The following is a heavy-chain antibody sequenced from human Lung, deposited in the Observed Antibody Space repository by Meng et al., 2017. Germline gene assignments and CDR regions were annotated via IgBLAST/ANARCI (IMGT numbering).Heavy chain of an antibody. J-gene: IGHJ5*02. V-gene: IGHV4-31*03. D-gene: IGHD3-22*01. Sequence: QVQLQESGPGLVKPSQTLSLNCTCSGGSISSGTYYWGWIRQLPGKGLEWIAYIHYSGSTYYSPSLKSRVTISVDTSKNQLSLKLSSMTAADTAVYYCARYVFDSSSLYSNWFDPWGQGTLVTVSS. CDR2: IHYSGST. CDR1: GGSISSGTYY. CDR3: ARYVFDSSSLYSNWFDP.